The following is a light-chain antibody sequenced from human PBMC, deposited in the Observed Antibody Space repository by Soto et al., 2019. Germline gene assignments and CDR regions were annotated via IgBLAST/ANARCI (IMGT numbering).Light chain of an antibody. V-gene: IGLV2-14*01. Sequence: QSTLTQLASVSGSPGQSVTISCSGTSSDVGGYNYVSWYQQHPGKAPKLMIYDVSYRPSGISNRFSGSKSDNTASLTISGLQAEDEADYYCSSYTTSSLYVFGSGTKLTVL. J-gene: IGLJ1*01. CDR1: SSDVGGYNY. CDR3: SSYTTSSLYV. CDR2: DVS.